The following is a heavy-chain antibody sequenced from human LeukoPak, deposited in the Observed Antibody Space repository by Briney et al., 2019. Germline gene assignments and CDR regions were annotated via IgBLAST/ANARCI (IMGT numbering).Heavy chain of an antibody. D-gene: IGHD3-22*01. CDR2: IKEDGSEK. Sequence: GSLRLSCAASGFTFSTYWMSWVRQAPGEGLEWVANIKEDGSEKYYGDSVKGRFTISRDNAKNSLYLEMNSLRVEDTAVYYCARDSSGYQWGQGTLVTVSS. CDR1: GFTFSTYW. J-gene: IGHJ4*02. CDR3: ARDSSGYQ. V-gene: IGHV3-7*01.